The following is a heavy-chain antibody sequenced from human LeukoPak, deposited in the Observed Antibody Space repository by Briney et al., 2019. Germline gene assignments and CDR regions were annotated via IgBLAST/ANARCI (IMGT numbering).Heavy chain of an antibody. CDR2: INPSSGGT. CDR3: ARGAWGAGPDY. J-gene: IGHJ4*02. CDR1: GYTFTGYY. Sequence: ASVKVSCKAAGYTFTGYYIHWVRQAPGQGLEWMGWINPSSGGTVYAQRFQGRVTMTRDTSITTAYMELSNLESDDTAVYYCARGAWGAGPDYWGQGTLVTVSS. V-gene: IGHV1-2*02. D-gene: IGHD3-16*01.